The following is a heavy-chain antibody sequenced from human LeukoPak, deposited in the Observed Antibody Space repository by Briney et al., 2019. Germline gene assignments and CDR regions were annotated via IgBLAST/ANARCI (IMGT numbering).Heavy chain of an antibody. V-gene: IGHV3-11*01. J-gene: IGHJ4*02. CDR2: INSSGYTI. CDR3: AGGPPYGSGKFGPFDY. D-gene: IGHD3-10*01. CDR1: GFKFDDYG. Sequence: GGSLRLSCTASGFKFDDYGMTWIRQAPGKGLEWVSYINSSGYTIYYSDSVKGRFTIPRDNAKNSLYLQMNSLRTEDTAVYYCAGGPPYGSGKFGPFDYWGQGTLVTVSS.